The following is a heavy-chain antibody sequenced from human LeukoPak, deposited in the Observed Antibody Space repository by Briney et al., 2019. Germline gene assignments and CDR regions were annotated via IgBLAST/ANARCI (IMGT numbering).Heavy chain of an antibody. CDR2: MNPNSGNA. D-gene: IGHD3-10*01. V-gene: IGHV1-8*01. J-gene: IGHJ4*02. Sequence: ASVKVSCKASGYTFTRYDISWVRQATGQGLEWMGWMNPNSGNAGYAQRFQGRVSMTRNNSISTAYMELTSLGSEDTAVYYCGRPLQRGSWTQRSLDYWGQGTLVTVSS. CDR1: GYTFTRYD. CDR3: GRPLQRGSWTQRSLDY.